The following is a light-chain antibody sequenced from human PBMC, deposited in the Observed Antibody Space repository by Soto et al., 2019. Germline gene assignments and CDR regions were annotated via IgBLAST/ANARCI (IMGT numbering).Light chain of an antibody. V-gene: IGKV1-39*01. CDR1: QSISTS. CDR2: AAS. J-gene: IGKJ2*01. CDR3: QQSYSTPRT. Sequence: DIQMTQSPSSLSASVGDRVTITCRASQSISTSLNWYQQKPGTAPKLLIYAASSFQSGVPSRFSGSVSGTDFTLTISSLQTEDFATYYCQQSYSTPRTFGQGTKLEIK.